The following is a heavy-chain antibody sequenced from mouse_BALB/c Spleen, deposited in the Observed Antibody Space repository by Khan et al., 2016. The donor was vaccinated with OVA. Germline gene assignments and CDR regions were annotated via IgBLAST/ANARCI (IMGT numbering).Heavy chain of an antibody. V-gene: IGHV1S135*01. D-gene: IGHD1-2*01. CDR2: INPYNGET. J-gene: IGHJ3*01. Sequence: EVQLQQSGPELVKPGASMKISCKASGYSFTDYTMKWVKQSHGKNLEWIGLINPYNGETNYSQKLKGKAIITVDKSSTTAFVEIFSLTSEDSAVYYCARSGYGGFAYWGQGTLVTVSA. CDR3: ARSGYGGFAY. CDR1: GYSFTDYT.